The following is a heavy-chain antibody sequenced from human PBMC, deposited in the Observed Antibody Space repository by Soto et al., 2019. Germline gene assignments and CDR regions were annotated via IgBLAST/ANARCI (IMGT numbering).Heavy chain of an antibody. CDR3: VSDGAIGEWNFDY. J-gene: IGHJ4*02. CDR1: GFTFSEQG. CDR2: MWPDGSGE. D-gene: IGHD3-3*01. Sequence: QVQLVESGGGVVQPGRSLRLSCATSGFTFSEQGIHWVRQAPGKGLEWVAFMWPDGSGEVYVDSVRGRFTISRDNAKSTVVMQMDSLRAEDTAVYYCVSDGAIGEWNFDYWGQGTLVTVSS. V-gene: IGHV3-33*01.